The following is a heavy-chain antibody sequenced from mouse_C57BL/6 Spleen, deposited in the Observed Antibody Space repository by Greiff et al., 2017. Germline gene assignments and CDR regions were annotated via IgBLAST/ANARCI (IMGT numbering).Heavy chain of an antibody. J-gene: IGHJ2*01. CDR1: GFSLTSYG. CDR3: ARETTVVPFDY. Sequence: VKLQESGPGLVQPSQSLYITCTVSGFSLTSYGVHWVRQSPGKGLEWLGVIWSGGSTDYNAAFISRLSISKDNSKSQVFFKMNSRQADDTSIYYCARETTVVPFDYWGQGTTLTVSS. V-gene: IGHV2-2*01. CDR2: IWSGGST. D-gene: IGHD1-1*01.